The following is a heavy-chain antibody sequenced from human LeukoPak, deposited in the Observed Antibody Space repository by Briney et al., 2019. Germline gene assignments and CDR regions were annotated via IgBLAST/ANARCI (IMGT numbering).Heavy chain of an antibody. J-gene: IGHJ1*01. Sequence: GGSLRLSCAASGFTFSSYWTSWVRQAPGKGLEWVSAISGSGGTTYYADSVKGRFTISRDNSKNTLYLQMNSLRAEDTAVYFCAKVGATAGTLRIEYFQHWGQGTLVTVSS. D-gene: IGHD6-13*01. CDR3: AKVGATAGTLRIEYFQH. CDR2: ISGSGGTT. V-gene: IGHV3-23*01. CDR1: GFTFSSYW.